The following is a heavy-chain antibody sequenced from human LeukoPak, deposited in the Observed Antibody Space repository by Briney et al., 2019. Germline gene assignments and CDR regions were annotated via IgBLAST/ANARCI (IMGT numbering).Heavy chain of an antibody. CDR1: GFTFSSYG. D-gene: IGHD2-15*01. CDR2: ISTSSGYI. CDR3: ASDIVVVVAARQLDY. J-gene: IGHJ4*02. V-gene: IGHV3-21*01. Sequence: GGSLRLSCAASGFTFSSYGMNWVRQAPGKGLEWVSSISTSSGYIYYSDSLEGRFTISRDNAKNSLYLQMNSLRAEDTAVYYCASDIVVVVAARQLDYWGQGTLVTVSS.